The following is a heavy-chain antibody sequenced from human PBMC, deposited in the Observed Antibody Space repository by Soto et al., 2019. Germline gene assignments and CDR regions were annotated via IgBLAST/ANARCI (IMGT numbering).Heavy chain of an antibody. CDR2: ISYDGSNK. V-gene: IGHV3-30*18. Sequence: QVQLVESGGGVVQPGRSLRLSCAASGFTFSSYGMHWVRQAPGKGLEWVAVISYDGSNKYYADPVKGRFTISRDNSKNTLYLQMNSLRAEDTAVYYCAKEGGKFCSSTSCYLDIWGQGTMVTVSS. D-gene: IGHD2-2*01. CDR3: AKEGGKFCSSTSCYLDI. CDR1: GFTFSSYG. J-gene: IGHJ3*02.